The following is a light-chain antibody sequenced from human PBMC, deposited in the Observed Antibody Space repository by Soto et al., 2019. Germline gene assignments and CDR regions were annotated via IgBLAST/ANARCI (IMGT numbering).Light chain of an antibody. CDR2: AAS. Sequence: DIQMTQSPSSLSASVGGRVTITSRASQSISRYLNWYQQKPGKAPNLLISAASTLQSGVPSRFSGSGSGTDCTLTISSLQPEDVATYYCQQTYTSPRTLGQGTKVDIK. CDR3: QQTYTSPRT. CDR1: QSISRY. V-gene: IGKV1-39*01. J-gene: IGKJ1*01.